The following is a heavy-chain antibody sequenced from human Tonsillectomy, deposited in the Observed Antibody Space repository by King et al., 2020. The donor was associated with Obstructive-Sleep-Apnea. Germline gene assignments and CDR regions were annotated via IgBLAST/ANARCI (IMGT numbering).Heavy chain of an antibody. Sequence: VPLVESGGGLVQPGGSLRLSCAAAGFTFSSYWMHWVRQSPGEGLLWCSRIVSDGSVTTYADFVKGRFTVARDDAKNTLYLQMNSLRADETAVYYCVRAVAGFGDYWGQGTLVTVSS. D-gene: IGHD6-19*01. CDR3: VRAVAGFGDY. CDR1: GFTFSSYW. CDR2: IVSDGSVT. J-gene: IGHJ4*02. V-gene: IGHV3-74*02.